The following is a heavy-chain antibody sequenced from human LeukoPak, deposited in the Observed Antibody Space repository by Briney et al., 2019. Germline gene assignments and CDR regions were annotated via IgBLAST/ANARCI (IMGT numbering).Heavy chain of an antibody. CDR3: AGGYYFGS. Sequence: PSETLSLTCTVSGGSISSGGYYWSWIRQPPGKGLEWIGCVSNTFTSYNPSLKSRVTMSVDTSKNQLSLKLASVTAADTAIYFCAGGYYFGSWGQGALVAVSS. CDR2: VSNTFT. J-gene: IGHJ4*02. D-gene: IGHD3-3*01. CDR1: GGSISSGGYY. V-gene: IGHV4-61*08.